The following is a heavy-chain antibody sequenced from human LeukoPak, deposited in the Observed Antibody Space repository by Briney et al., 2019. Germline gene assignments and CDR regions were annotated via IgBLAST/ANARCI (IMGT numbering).Heavy chain of an antibody. J-gene: IGHJ4*02. CDR2: IRYDGSNK. Sequence: GSLRLSCAASGFAFSSYGMHWVRQAPGKGLEWVAFIRYDGSNKYYADSVKGRFTISRNNSKNTLYLQMNSLRAEDTAVYYCAKARRVPAATYFDYWGQGTLVTVSS. D-gene: IGHD2-2*01. V-gene: IGHV3-30*02. CDR1: GFAFSSYG. CDR3: AKARRVPAATYFDY.